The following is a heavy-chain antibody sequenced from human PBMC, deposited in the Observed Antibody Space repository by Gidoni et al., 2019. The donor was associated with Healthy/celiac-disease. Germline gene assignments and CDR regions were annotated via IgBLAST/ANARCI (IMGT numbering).Heavy chain of an antibody. J-gene: IGHJ6*03. V-gene: IGHV1-69*06. CDR3: ARGVLIVGATETYYMDV. CDR2: IIPIFGTA. D-gene: IGHD1-26*01. CDR1: GGTFSSYA. Sequence: QVQLVQSGAEVKKPGSSVKVSCKASGGTFSSYAISWVRQAPGQGLEWMGGIIPIFGTANYAQKFQGRVTITAHKSTSTAYMELSSLRSEDTAVYYCARGVLIVGATETYYMDVWGKGTTVTVSS.